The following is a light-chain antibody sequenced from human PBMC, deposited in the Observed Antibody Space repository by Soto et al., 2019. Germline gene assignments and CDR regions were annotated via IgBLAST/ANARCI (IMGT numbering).Light chain of an antibody. J-gene: IGLJ1*01. V-gene: IGLV3-21*04. CDR3: QVWDSSSDHYV. Sequence: SYELTQPPSVSVAPGKTARITCGGNNIGIKSVHWYQQKPGQARVLVIYYDSDRPSESPERFSGSNSGNTATLTISRVDAGDEADYYCQVWDSSSDHYVFGTGTKVTVL. CDR2: YDS. CDR1: NIGIKS.